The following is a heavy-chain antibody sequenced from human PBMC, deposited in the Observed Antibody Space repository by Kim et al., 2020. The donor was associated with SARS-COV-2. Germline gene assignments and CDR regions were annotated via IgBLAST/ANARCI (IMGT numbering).Heavy chain of an antibody. V-gene: IGHV3-74*01. J-gene: IGHJ2*01. D-gene: IGHD5-12*01. CDR3: ARPISGYENWYFDL. CDR2: INSDGSST. Sequence: GGSLRLSCAASGFTFSSYWMHWVRQAPGKGLVWVSRINSDGSSTSYADSVKGRFTISRDNAKNTLYLQMNSLRAEDTAVYYFARPISGYENWYFDLWGRGTLVTVSS. CDR1: GFTFSSYW.